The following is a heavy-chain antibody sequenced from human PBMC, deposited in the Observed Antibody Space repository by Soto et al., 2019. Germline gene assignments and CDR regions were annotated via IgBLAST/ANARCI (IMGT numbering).Heavy chain of an antibody. CDR1: GFTFSSYG. Sequence: QVQLVESGGGVVQPGRSLRLSCAASGFTFSSYGMHWVRQAPGKGLEWVAVISYDGSNKYYADSVKGRFTISRDNSKNTLYLQMNSLRAEDMAVYYCAKEGSSSYIGMDVWGQGTTVTVSS. CDR3: AKEGSSSYIGMDV. J-gene: IGHJ6*02. D-gene: IGHD6-13*01. V-gene: IGHV3-30*18. CDR2: ISYDGSNK.